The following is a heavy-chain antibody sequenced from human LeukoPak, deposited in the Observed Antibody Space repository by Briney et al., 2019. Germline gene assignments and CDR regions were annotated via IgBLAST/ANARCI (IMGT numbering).Heavy chain of an antibody. Sequence: GGSLRLSCAASGFIFSNYWMSWLRQAPGKGLEWVANIRQEGIKKNYVDSVEGRFTISRDNAQNSVYLQMTSLRAEDTAVYYCATDTGHGYFESWGQGTLVTASS. D-gene: IGHD4-17*01. CDR1: GFIFSNYW. CDR3: ATDTGHGYFES. V-gene: IGHV3-7*01. CDR2: IRQEGIKK. J-gene: IGHJ4*02.